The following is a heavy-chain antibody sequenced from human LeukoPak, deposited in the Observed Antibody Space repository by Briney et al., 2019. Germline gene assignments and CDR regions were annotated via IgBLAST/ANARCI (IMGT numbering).Heavy chain of an antibody. CDR1: GYTLTELS. J-gene: IGHJ4*02. D-gene: IGHD5-24*01. CDR2: INPSGGST. V-gene: IGHV1-46*01. CDR3: SRDRGRWLHFTLLDY. Sequence: ASVKVSCKVSGYTLTELSMHWVRQAPGKGLEWMGVINPSGGSTTYAQKFQGRVTMTRDTSTSTVCMELSSLGSEDTAVYYCSRDRGRWLHFTLLDYWGQGTLVTVSS.